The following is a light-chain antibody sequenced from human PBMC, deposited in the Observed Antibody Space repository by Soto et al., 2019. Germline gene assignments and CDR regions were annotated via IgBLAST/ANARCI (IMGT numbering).Light chain of an antibody. V-gene: IGKV1-39*01. J-gene: IGKJ3*01. Sequence: DIQMTQFPSTLSASLGDRVTITCRASQSISSYLNWYQQKPGKAPKLLIYAASSLQSGVPSRFSGSGSGTDFTLTISSLEPEDFAVYYCQQGNNWPIFTFGPGTKVDIK. CDR3: QQGNNWPIFT. CDR1: QSISSY. CDR2: AAS.